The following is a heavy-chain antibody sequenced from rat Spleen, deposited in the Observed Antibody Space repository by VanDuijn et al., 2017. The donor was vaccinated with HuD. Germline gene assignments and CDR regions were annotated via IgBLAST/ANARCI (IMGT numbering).Heavy chain of an antibody. D-gene: IGHD1-12*02. J-gene: IGHJ4*01. CDR3: TTDGYYDGIYYSVYIMDA. CDR2: ITNAAGKV. V-gene: IGHV5-31*01. Sequence: EVQLVESGGDLVQPGRSVKLSCAASGFTFNNYWMTWIRQAPGKGLEWVASITNAAGKVHYPDSVKGRFTISRDKAESTLYLQMDSLRSEDTATYYCTTDGYYDGIYYSVYIMDAWAQGASVTVSS. CDR1: GFTFNNYW.